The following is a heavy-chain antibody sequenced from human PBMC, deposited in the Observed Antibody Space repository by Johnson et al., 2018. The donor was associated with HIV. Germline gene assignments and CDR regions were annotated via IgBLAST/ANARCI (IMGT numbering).Heavy chain of an antibody. CDR3: AKSRAGGDDDAFDI. J-gene: IGHJ3*02. CDR2: VSSSGGST. V-gene: IGHV3-23*04. Sequence: VQLVESGGGLVQPGGSLRLSCSASGFTFSIYAMSWVRQAPGKGLEWVSTVSSSGGSTYYTDSVKGRFTISRDNSKNTLYLQVNSLRAEDTAIYYCAKSRAGGDDDAFDIGGQGTMVTVSS. CDR1: GFTFSIYA. D-gene: IGHD2-21*01.